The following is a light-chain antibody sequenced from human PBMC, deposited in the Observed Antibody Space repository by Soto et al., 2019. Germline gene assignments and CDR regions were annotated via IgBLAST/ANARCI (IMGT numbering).Light chain of an antibody. CDR3: MQSLQTPLT. Sequence: DIVMTQSPLSLTVTPGEPASISCRSSQSLLHSNGYNYLDWYLQKPGQSPQLLIYLGSNRASGVPDRFGGSGSGTDFTLKISRVEAEYVGIYYCMQSLQTPLTFGGGTKVEIK. J-gene: IGKJ4*01. CDR1: QSLLHSNGYNY. V-gene: IGKV2-28*01. CDR2: LGS.